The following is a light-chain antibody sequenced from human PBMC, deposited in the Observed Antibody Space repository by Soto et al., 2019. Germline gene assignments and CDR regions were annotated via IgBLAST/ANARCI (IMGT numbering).Light chain of an antibody. V-gene: IGKV1-5*01. CDR3: QEYNTFSFT. Sequence: DIQMTQSPSTLSASVGDRVTITCRASHSISSLLAWYQQKPGKAPKVIIYDISNLESGVPSRFSGGGSGTEFTLTISSLQPEDFATYYCQEYNTFSFTFGQGTRLEI. J-gene: IGKJ2*01. CDR2: DIS. CDR1: HSISSL.